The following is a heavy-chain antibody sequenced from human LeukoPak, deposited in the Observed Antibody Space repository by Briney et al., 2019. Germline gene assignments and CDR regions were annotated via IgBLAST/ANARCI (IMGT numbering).Heavy chain of an antibody. CDR3: ARGTVPAAAGKGWFDP. Sequence: GESLQISCQGSGYTFTGYYMHWVRQAPGQGLEWMGWINPNSGGTNYAQKFQGRVTMTRDTSISTAYMELSRLRSDDTAVYYCARGTVPAAAGKGWFDPWGQGTLVTVSS. V-gene: IGHV1-2*02. J-gene: IGHJ5*02. D-gene: IGHD6-13*01. CDR2: INPNSGGT. CDR1: GYTFTGYY.